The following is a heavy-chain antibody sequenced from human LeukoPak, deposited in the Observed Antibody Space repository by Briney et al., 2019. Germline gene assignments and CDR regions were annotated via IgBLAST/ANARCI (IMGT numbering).Heavy chain of an antibody. V-gene: IGHV1-18*01. J-gene: IGHJ6*03. D-gene: IGHD5-24*01. CDR1: GFALTTYN. Sequence: ASVKVSCKASGFALTTYNIVWLRQAPGQGLEWVGWVTAFNENTHYSRKFQGRVTMTRDTSTSTAYRELRSLRSDDTAVYYCARNTYGYKFSMDVWGKGTTVTVSS. CDR2: VTAFNENT. CDR3: ARNTYGYKFSMDV.